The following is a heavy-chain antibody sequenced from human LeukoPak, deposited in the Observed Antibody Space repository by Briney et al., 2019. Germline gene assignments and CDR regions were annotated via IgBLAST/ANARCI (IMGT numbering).Heavy chain of an antibody. CDR1: GYSISSGYY. V-gene: IGHV4-38-2*02. Sequence: SETLSLTCTVSGYSISSGYYWGWIRQPPGKGLEWIGSIYHSGSTYYNPSLKSRVTISVDTSKNQFSLKLSSVTAADTAVYYCARVSGYYRYDAFDIWGQGTMVTVSS. D-gene: IGHD3-3*01. CDR3: ARVSGYYRYDAFDI. CDR2: IYHSGST. J-gene: IGHJ3*02.